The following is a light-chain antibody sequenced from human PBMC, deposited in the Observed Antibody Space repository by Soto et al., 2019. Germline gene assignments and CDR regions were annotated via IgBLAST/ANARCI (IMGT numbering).Light chain of an antibody. CDR1: QTVSTW. Sequence: DIQMTQSPSTLSASVGDRVTITCRASQTVSTWLAWYQQRPGKAPKLLIHDAASLESGVPSRFSGSASGTEFTLTISSLQPDDFATYYCQQYSSYPLTFCGGTKVEIK. J-gene: IGKJ4*01. CDR3: QQYSSYPLT. V-gene: IGKV1-5*01. CDR2: DAA.